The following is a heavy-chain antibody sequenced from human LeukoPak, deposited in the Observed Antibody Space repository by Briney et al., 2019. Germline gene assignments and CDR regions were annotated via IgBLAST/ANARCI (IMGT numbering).Heavy chain of an antibody. CDR2: MKFDGSER. CDR1: GFTFSSYW. V-gene: IGHV3-7*01. CDR3: ARKGGSPDY. D-gene: IGHD1-26*01. J-gene: IGHJ4*02. Sequence: GGSRRLSCVASGFTFSSYWMTWVRQAPGKGLEGVANMKFDGSERYYVDSVKGRFAISRDNAKNSLYLQMNSLRVEDTAVYYCARKGGSPDYWGQGTLVTVSS.